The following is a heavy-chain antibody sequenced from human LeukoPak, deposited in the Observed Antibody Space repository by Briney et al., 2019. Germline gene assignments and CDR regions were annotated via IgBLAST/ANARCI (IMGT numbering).Heavy chain of an antibody. D-gene: IGHD2-8*01. CDR1: GFTFSTSW. J-gene: IGHJ3*01. CDR2: INSDGSTT. Sequence: GGSLRLSCAASGFTFSTSWMHWVRQAPGKGLVWVSRINSDGSTTTYADSVKGRFTISRDNSKNTLFLQMNSLRAEDTAVYYCAKYRRGYCSNGICYEGRDTFDGWGQGTMVTVSS. V-gene: IGHV3-74*01. CDR3: AKYRRGYCSNGICYEGRDTFDG.